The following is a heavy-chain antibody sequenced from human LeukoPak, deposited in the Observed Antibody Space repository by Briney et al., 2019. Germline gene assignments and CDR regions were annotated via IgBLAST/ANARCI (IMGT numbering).Heavy chain of an antibody. Sequence: ASVKVSCKASGYTFTGYYMHWVRQAPGQGLEWMGWINPNSGGTNYAQKFQGRVTMTRNTSISTAYMELSSLRSEDTAVYYCARALAYCGGDCYTDYWGQGTLVTVSS. D-gene: IGHD2-21*02. CDR2: INPNSGGT. J-gene: IGHJ4*02. CDR1: GYTFTGYY. CDR3: ARALAYCGGDCYTDY. V-gene: IGHV1-2*02.